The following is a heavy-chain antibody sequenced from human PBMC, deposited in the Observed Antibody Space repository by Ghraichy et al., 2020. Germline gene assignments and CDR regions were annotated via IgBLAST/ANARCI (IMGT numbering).Heavy chain of an antibody. V-gene: IGHV3-48*01. J-gene: IGHJ4*02. CDR2: ISYSSSTV. CDR3: ARDPPGIAVYGSGYFYDSSGYHLDY. D-gene: IGHD3-22*01. Sequence: GESLRLSCAASGFTFSNYSMNWVRQAPGKGLEWVSYISYSSSTVYYADSVKGRFTISRDNAKNSLYLQMNSLRAEDAAVYYCARDPPGIAVYGSGYFYDSSGYHLDYWGQGTLVTVSS. CDR1: GFTFSNYS.